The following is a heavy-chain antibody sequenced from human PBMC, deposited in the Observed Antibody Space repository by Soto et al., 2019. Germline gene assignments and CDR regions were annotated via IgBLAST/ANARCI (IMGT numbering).Heavy chain of an antibody. J-gene: IGHJ4*02. V-gene: IGHV1-3*01. CDR1: GYIFTNNV. D-gene: IGHD5-18*01. Sequence: QVHLVQSGAEVKKPGASVKVSCRTSGYIFTNNVIHWVRQAPGQRLEWIGWVNAGNDNTKWSREFQGRLTLTKDTSATTAYMELSSLTPEDTARYFCAREVPYGYSRFDYWGQGTLVTVSS. CDR3: AREVPYGYSRFDY. CDR2: VNAGNDNT.